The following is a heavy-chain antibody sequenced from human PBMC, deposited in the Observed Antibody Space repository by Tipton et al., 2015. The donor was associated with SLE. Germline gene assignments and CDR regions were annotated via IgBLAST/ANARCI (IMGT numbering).Heavy chain of an antibody. D-gene: IGHD2-2*01. CDR1: GGSFSGYY. CDR3: ARGCSSSTCEPFYFFGMDV. CDR2: INHGGST. V-gene: IGHV4-34*01. J-gene: IGHJ6*02. Sequence: LRLSCAVYGGSFSGYYWTWIRQPPGKGLEWIGEINHGGSTNYNPSLKSRVTISEDTSKNQFSLKLTSVTAADTAIYYCARGCSSSTCEPFYFFGMDVWGQGTTVTVSS.